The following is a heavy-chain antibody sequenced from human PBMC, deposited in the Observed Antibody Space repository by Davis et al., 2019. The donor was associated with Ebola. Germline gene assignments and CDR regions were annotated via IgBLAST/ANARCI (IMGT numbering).Heavy chain of an antibody. V-gene: IGHV3-74*01. CDR2: INSDASST. CDR3: ARDVAYSNYD. CDR1: GFTFSSYW. J-gene: IGHJ4*02. Sequence: PGGSLRLSCAASGFTFSSYWMHWVRQAPGKGLAWVSRINSDASSTTYADYVKGRFTISRDNAKNTVSLQMNSLRAEDTAIYYCARDVAYSNYDWGQGTLVTVSS. D-gene: IGHD4-11*01.